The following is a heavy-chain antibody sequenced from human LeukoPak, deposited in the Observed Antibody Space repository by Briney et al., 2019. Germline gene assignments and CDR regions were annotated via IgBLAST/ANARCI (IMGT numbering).Heavy chain of an antibody. CDR2: ISWNSGSI. J-gene: IGHJ4*02. D-gene: IGHD1-26*01. Sequence: GRSLRLSCAASGFTFDDYAMHWVRQAPGKGLEWVSGISWNSGSIGYADSVKGRFTISRDNAKNSLYLQTNSLRAEDTALYYCAKAKSIVGATAFDYWGQGTLVTVSS. CDR3: AKAKSIVGATAFDY. CDR1: GFTFDDYA. V-gene: IGHV3-9*01.